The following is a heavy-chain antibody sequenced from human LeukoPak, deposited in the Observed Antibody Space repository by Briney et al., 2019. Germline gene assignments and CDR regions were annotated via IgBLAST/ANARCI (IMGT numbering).Heavy chain of an antibody. V-gene: IGHV3-30-3*01. CDR1: GFSFNKYA. CDR2: ISYDETKT. Sequence: GGSLRLSCAASGFSFNKYAMHWVRQAPGKGLEWLAVISYDETKTFYAESVKGRFTISRDNSKNILYVQMHSLRVEDTALYYCARAMTSVTSGYYYGMDVWGQGTTVIVSS. J-gene: IGHJ6*02. CDR3: ARAMTSVTSGYYYGMDV. D-gene: IGHD4-17*01.